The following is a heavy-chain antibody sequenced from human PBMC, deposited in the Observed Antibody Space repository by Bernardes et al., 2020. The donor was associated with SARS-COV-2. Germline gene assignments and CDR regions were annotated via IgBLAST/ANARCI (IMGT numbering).Heavy chain of an antibody. CDR1: GFSFNSYW. Sequence: PMTISCRASGFSFNSYWIGWVRQMPGTGLEWMGTIYPGDSDIKYSPSFEGQVTISADKSISTAYLQWFSLKASDTATYYCARARVIRRLYSYGMDVWGQGTTVTVSS. CDR3: ARARVIRRLYSYGMDV. CDR2: IYPGDSDI. D-gene: IGHD6-25*01. J-gene: IGHJ6*02. V-gene: IGHV5-51*01.